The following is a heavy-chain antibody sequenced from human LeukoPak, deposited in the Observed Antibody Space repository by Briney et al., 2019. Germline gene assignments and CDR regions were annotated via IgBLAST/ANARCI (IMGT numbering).Heavy chain of an antibody. V-gene: IGHV3-11*06. CDR2: IRSSSSYR. J-gene: IGHJ4*02. Sequence: PGGSLRLSCAASGFTFSDYYMSWIRRAPGKGLEWLSSIRSSSSYRNYADSVKSRFTISRDNAKNSLYLQMNSLTAEDTAVYYCARDSDGSSSYYFDYWGQGTLVTVSS. CDR1: GFTFSDYY. D-gene: IGHD6-6*01. CDR3: ARDSDGSSSYYFDY.